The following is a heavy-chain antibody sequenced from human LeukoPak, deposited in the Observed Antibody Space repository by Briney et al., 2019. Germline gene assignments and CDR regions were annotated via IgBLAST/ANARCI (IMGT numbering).Heavy chain of an antibody. CDR3: ARGTALWFGELLPHDY. D-gene: IGHD3-10*01. V-gene: IGHV1-8*01. CDR1: GYTFTSYD. CDR2: MNPNSGNT. J-gene: IGHJ4*02. Sequence: ASVKVSCKASGYTFTSYDINWVRQATAQGLEWMGWMNPNSGNTGYAQKFQGRVTMTRNTSISTAYMELSSLRSEDTAVYYCARGTALWFGELLPHDYWGQGTLVTVSS.